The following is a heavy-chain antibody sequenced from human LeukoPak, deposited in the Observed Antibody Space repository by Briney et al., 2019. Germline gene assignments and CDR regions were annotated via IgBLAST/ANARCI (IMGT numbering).Heavy chain of an antibody. D-gene: IGHD3-16*01. CDR1: GFTFSSYA. CDR3: AKVPEVTVMTFYFDY. Sequence: GGSLRLSCAASGFTFSSYAMSWVRQAPGKGLEWVSAISGSGGSTYYADSVKGRFTISRDDSKSTVFLQMNSLRAEDTAVYYCAKVPEVTVMTFYFDYWGQGTLVTVSS. CDR2: ISGSGGST. V-gene: IGHV3-23*01. J-gene: IGHJ4*02.